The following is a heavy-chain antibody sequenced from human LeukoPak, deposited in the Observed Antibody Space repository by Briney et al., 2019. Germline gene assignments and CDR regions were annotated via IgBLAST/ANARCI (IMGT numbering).Heavy chain of an antibody. CDR2: IYYSGST. CDR3: ASTRDYDSSGFDY. J-gene: IGHJ4*02. Sequence: SETLSLTCIVSGGSISSYYWSWIRQHPGKGLEWIGYIYYSGSTYYNPSLKSRVTISVDTSKNQFSLKLSSVTAADTAVYYCASTRDYDSSGFDYWGQGTLVTVSS. D-gene: IGHD3-22*01. CDR1: GGSISSYY. V-gene: IGHV4-59*06.